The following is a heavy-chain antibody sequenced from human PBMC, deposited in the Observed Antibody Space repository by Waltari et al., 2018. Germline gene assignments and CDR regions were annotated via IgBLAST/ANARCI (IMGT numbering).Heavy chain of an antibody. CDR2: IYTSGST. Sequence: QVQLQESGPGLVKPSQTLSLTFTVSGAPTSSGSYYGGWIRQPAGKGLEWIGRIYTSGSTNYNPSLKSRVTISVDTSKNQFSLKLSSVTAADTAVYYCARMGSGSYYYYYMDVWGKGTTVTVSS. J-gene: IGHJ6*03. CDR3: ARMGSGSYYYYYMDV. CDR1: GAPTSSGSYY. V-gene: IGHV4-61*02. D-gene: IGHD3-10*01.